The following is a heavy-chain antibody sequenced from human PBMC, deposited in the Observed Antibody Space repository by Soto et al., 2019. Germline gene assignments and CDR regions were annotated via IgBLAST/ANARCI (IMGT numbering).Heavy chain of an antibody. CDR1: GYTFTSYG. J-gene: IGHJ4*02. Sequence: ASVKVSCKASGYTFTSYGISWVRQAPGQGLEWMGWISAYNGNTNYAQKLQGRVTMTTDTSTSTVYMELSSLKSEDTAVYYCARGYSSSIDWGQGTLVTVSS. D-gene: IGHD6-6*01. CDR3: ARGYSSSID. V-gene: IGHV1-18*01. CDR2: ISAYNGNT.